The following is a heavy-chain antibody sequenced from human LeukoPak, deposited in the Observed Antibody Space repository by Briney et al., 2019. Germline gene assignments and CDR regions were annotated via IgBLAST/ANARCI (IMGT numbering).Heavy chain of an antibody. D-gene: IGHD1-26*01. CDR3: VREWELPPNFDY. V-gene: IGHV3-48*03. CDR2: ISSTGSTI. J-gene: IGHJ4*02. CDR1: GFTFSNYE. Sequence: GGSLRLSCAASGFTFSNYEMNWVRQAPGKGLEWVSYISSTGSTISYADSVKGRFTVSRDNAKNSLYLQMNSLRAEDTAVYYCVREWELPPNFDYWGQGALVTVSS.